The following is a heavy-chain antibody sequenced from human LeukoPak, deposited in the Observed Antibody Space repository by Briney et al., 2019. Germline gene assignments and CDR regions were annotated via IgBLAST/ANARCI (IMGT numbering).Heavy chain of an antibody. CDR2: IRYDGSNK. V-gene: IGHV3-30*02. CDR1: GFTFSSYG. J-gene: IGHJ6*03. CDR3: AKRVSSKSSGWPDYYYYYMDV. Sequence: GGSLRLSCAASGFTFSSYGMRWVRQAPGKGLEWVAFIRYDGSNKYYADSVKGRFTISRDNSKNTLYLQMNSLRAEDTAVYYCAKRVSSKSSGWPDYYYYYMDVWGKGTTVTISS. D-gene: IGHD6-19*01.